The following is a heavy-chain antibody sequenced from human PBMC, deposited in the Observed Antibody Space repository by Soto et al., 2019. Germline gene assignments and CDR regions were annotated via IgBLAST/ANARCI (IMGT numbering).Heavy chain of an antibody. J-gene: IGHJ4*01. CDR2: MSYDGSAK. V-gene: IGHV3-30*02. Sequence: PGGSLRLSCAGSGFIFSNNGMHWVRQAPGKGLEWVAFMSYDGSAKFYADSVKGRFTISRDNSKSTLFLHMSNLRAEDTAMYYCAIARVADSALDHWGHGPLITFST. CDR1: GFIFSNNG. CDR3: AIARVADSALDH. D-gene: IGHD6-6*01.